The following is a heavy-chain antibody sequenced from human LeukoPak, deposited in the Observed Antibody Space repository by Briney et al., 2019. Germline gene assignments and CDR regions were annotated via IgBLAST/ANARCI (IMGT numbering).Heavy chain of an antibody. J-gene: IGHJ4*02. D-gene: IGHD2-8*01. CDR3: ARGERSWINGFDL. CDR2: INSDGSGT. CDR1: GFTFSSHW. V-gene: IGHV3-74*01. Sequence: PGGSLRLSCAASGFTFSSHWMHWVRQAPGKGLVWVSRINSDGSGTIYADSVKGRFTISRDNAKNTLDLQMNSPRAEDTAVYYCARGERSWINGFDLWGQGTLVTVSS.